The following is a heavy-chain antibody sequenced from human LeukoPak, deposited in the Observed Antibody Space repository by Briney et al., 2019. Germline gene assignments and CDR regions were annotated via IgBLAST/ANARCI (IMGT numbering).Heavy chain of an antibody. CDR1: GFTFSSYG. D-gene: IGHD2-15*01. V-gene: IGHV3-33*01. CDR2: IWYDGSNK. J-gene: IGHJ4*02. CDR3: ARDYCSGGSCYPDY. Sequence: PGGSLRLSCAASGFTFSSYGMHWVRQAPGKGLEWVAVIWYDGSNKYYADSVKGRFTISRDNSKNTLYLQMNSLRAEDAAVYYCARDYCSGGSCYPDYWGQGTLVTVSS.